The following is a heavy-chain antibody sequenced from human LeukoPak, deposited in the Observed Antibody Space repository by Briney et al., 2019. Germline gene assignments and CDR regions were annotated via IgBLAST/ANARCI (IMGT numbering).Heavy chain of an antibody. CDR2: ISGSGGST. CDR1: GFTFSSYW. Sequence: GGSLRLSCAASGFTFSSYWMHWVRQAPGKGLEWVSAISGSGGSTYYADSVKGRFTIPRDNSKNTLYLQMNSLRAEDTAVYYCAKATGTFYYFDYWGQGTLVTASS. CDR3: AKATGTFYYFDY. J-gene: IGHJ4*02. V-gene: IGHV3-23*01. D-gene: IGHD1-1*01.